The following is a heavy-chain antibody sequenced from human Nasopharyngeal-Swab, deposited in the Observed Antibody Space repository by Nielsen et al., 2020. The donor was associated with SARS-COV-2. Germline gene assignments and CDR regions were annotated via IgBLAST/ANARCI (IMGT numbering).Heavy chain of an antibody. V-gene: IGHV4-39*07. D-gene: IGHD3-10*01. CDR2: IHNSGTP. Sequence: PGKGLEWIGSIHNSGTPYYIPSLKSRVTISVDTSKNQFSLKLSSVTAADTAVYYCARVGWFGEFHFDYWGQGTLVTVSS. CDR3: ARVGWFGEFHFDY. J-gene: IGHJ4*02.